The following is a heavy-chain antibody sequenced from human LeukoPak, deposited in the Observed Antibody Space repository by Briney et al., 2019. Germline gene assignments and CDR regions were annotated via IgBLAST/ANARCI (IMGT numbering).Heavy chain of an antibody. V-gene: IGHV1-18*04. J-gene: IGHJ3*02. D-gene: IGHD3-16*01. CDR3: ASPSHVYGDAFDI. Sequence: VASVKVSCKASGYTFTGYYMHWVRQAPGQGLEWMGWISAYNGNTNYAQKLQGRVTMTTDTSTSTAYMELRSLRSDDTAVYYCASPSHVYGDAFDIWGQGTMVTVSS. CDR1: GYTFTGYY. CDR2: ISAYNGNT.